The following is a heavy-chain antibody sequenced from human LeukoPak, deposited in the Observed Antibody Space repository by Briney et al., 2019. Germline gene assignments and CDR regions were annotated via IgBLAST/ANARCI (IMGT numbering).Heavy chain of an antibody. J-gene: IGHJ5*02. CDR2: IGTAGDT. D-gene: IGHD6-13*01. CDR3: ARGSVGSSWYWFDP. V-gene: IGHV3-13*01. Sequence: GGSLRLSCAASGFTFSSYDMHWVRQATGKGLEWVLAIGTAGDTYYPGSVKGRFTISRENAKNSLYLQMNSLRAGDTAVYYCARGSVGSSWYWFDPWGQGTLVTVSS. CDR1: GFTFSSYD.